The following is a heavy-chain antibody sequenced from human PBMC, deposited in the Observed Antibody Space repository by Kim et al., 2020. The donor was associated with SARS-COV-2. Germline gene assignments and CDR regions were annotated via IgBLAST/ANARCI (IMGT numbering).Heavy chain of an antibody. D-gene: IGHD3-10*01. V-gene: IGHV3-53*01. Sequence: GGSTYYADSVKGGFTISRDNSKNTLYLQMNSRRAEDTAVYYGARGGYYGFWGQGTLVTVSS. CDR3: ARGGYYGF. CDR2: GGST. J-gene: IGHJ4*02.